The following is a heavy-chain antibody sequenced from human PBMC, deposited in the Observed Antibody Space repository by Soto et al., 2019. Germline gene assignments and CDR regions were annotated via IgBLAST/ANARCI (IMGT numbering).Heavy chain of an antibody. Sequence: SETLSLTCAVYGGSFSGYYWSWIRQPPGKGLEWIGEINHSGSTNYNPSLKSRVTISVDTSKNQFSLKLSSVTAADTAVYYCARRVVVVVAATPGFDYWGQGTLVTV. J-gene: IGHJ4*02. D-gene: IGHD2-15*01. CDR3: ARRVVVVVAATPGFDY. CDR1: GGSFSGYY. V-gene: IGHV4-34*01. CDR2: INHSGST.